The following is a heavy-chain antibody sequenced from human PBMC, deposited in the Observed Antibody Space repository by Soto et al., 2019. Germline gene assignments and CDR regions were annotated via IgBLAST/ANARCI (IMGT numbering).Heavy chain of an antibody. V-gene: IGHV3-30-3*01. CDR1: GFTFSSYA. J-gene: IGHJ4*02. CDR3: ARDGLWLQPGVDY. Sequence: GGSLRLSCAASGFTFSSYAMHWVRQAPGKGLEWVAVISYDGSNKYYADSVKGRFTISRDNSKNTLYLQMNSLRAEDTAVYYCARDGLWLQPGVDYWGQGTLVTVSS. D-gene: IGHD5-18*01. CDR2: ISYDGSNK.